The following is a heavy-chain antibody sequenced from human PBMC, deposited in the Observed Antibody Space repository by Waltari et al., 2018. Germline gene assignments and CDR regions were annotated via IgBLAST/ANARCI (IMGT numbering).Heavy chain of an antibody. V-gene: IGHV3-15*01. CDR3: TTEGTYYDFWSGSYYFDY. Sequence: EVQLVESGGGLVKPGGSLRLSCAASGFTFSNAWMSWVRQAPGKGLEWVGHIKSKTDGGTTDDAATVKGRFTISRDDSKNTLYLQMNSLKTEDTAVYYCTTEGTYYDFWSGSYYFDYWGQGTLVTVSS. J-gene: IGHJ4*02. D-gene: IGHD3-3*01. CDR1: GFTFSNAW. CDR2: IKSKTDGGTT.